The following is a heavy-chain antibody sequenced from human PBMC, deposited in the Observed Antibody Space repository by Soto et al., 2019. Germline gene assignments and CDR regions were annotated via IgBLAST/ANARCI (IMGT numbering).Heavy chain of an antibody. J-gene: IGHJ4*02. CDR1: GFTFSNAW. Sequence: PGGSLRLSCAASGFTFSNAWMSWVRQAPGKGLEWVGRIKSKTDGGTTDYAAPVKGRFTISRDDSKNTLYLQMNSLKTEDTAVYYCTTIVYHYDFWSGYFFFDYWGQGTLVTVSS. CDR2: IKSKTDGGTT. V-gene: IGHV3-15*01. CDR3: TTIVYHYDFWSGYFFFDY. D-gene: IGHD3-3*01.